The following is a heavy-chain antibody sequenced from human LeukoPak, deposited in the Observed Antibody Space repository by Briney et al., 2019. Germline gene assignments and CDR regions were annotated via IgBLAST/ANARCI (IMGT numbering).Heavy chain of an antibody. CDR3: ARGPFYYYDSSGYTYYFDY. J-gene: IGHJ4*02. V-gene: IGHV1-8*03. CDR2: MNPNSGNT. Sequence: GASVKVSCKASGYTFTSYDINWVRQATGQGLEWMGWMNPNSGNTGYAQKFQGRVTITRNTSISTAYMELSSLRSEDTAVYYCARGPFYYYDSSGYTYYFDYWGQGTLVTVSS. D-gene: IGHD3-22*01. CDR1: GYTFTSYD.